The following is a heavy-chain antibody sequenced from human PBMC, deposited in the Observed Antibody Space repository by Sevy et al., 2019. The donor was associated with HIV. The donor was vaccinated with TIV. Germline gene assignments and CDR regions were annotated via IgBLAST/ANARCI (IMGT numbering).Heavy chain of an antibody. D-gene: IGHD4-17*01. V-gene: IGHV3-23*01. CDR1: GFTFSSYA. CDR3: AKDIATVTTYNWFDP. J-gene: IGHJ5*02. Sequence: GGSLRLSCAASGFTFSSYAMSWVRQAPGKGLEWVSAISGSGGSTYYADSVKGRFTISRANSKNKLHLQMNSLRAEDTAVYYCAKDIATVTTYNWFDPWGQGTLVTVSS. CDR2: ISGSGGST.